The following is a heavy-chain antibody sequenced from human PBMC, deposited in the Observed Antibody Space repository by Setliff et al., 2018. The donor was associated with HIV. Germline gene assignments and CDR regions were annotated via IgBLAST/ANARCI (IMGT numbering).Heavy chain of an antibody. J-gene: IGHJ4*01. Sequence: GASVKVSCKTSGYTFSDYYIHWVRQAPGQGLEWMGWINPDNGGTSYAQKFQGRVSMTRDTSISTAYMELRGLRFDDTAVYYCAIVRRIITFGGLVGLVQSLYYFHCWGHGTLVTVSS. D-gene: IGHD3-16*02. CDR1: GYTFSDYY. V-gene: IGHV1-2*02. CDR2: INPDNGGT. CDR3: AIVRRIITFGGLVGLVQSLYYFHC.